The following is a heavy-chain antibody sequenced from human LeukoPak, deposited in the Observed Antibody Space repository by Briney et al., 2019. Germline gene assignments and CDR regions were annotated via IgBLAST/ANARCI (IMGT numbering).Heavy chain of an antibody. D-gene: IGHD6-6*01. Sequence: PSETLSLTCTVSGGSISSSGYYWGWIRQPPGKGLEWIGYIYYSGSTNYNPSLKSRVTISVDTSKNQFSLKLSSVTAADTAVYYCARWRIAARPRSRVEAFDIWGQGTMVTVSS. J-gene: IGHJ3*02. CDR3: ARWRIAARPRSRVEAFDI. CDR1: GGSISSSGYY. CDR2: IYYSGST. V-gene: IGHV4-61*05.